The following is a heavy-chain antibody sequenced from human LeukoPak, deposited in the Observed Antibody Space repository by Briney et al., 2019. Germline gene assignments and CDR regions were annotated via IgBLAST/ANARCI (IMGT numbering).Heavy chain of an antibody. V-gene: IGHV3-7*01. Sequence: GASLRLSCAASGFTFSSYWMSSARHAPGKGLEWVAKIKQDGSEKYYVDSVKGRFTISRDNAKNSLYLQMNSRRAEDTAVYYCARGEYQLSQRWGQGTRVTVSS. J-gene: IGHJ4*02. CDR2: IKQDGSEK. D-gene: IGHD2-2*01. CDR3: ARGEYQLSQR. CDR1: GFTFSSYW.